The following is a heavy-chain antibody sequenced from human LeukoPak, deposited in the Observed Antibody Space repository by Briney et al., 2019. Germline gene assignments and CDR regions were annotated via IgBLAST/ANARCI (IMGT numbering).Heavy chain of an antibody. V-gene: IGHV4-38-2*02. CDR2: IYHSGST. CDR1: GYSISSGYY. CDR3: ARERRGGYPFDY. J-gene: IGHJ4*02. D-gene: IGHD3-22*01. Sequence: TSETLSLTCTVSGYSISSGYYWGWIRQPPGKGLEWIGSIYHSGSTYYNPSLKSRVTISVDTSKNQFSLKLSSVTAADTAVYYCARERRGGYPFDYWGRGTLVTVSS.